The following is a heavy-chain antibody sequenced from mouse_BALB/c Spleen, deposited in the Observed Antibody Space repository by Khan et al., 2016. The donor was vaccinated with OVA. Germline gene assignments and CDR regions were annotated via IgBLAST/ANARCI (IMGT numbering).Heavy chain of an antibody. Sequence: VELKESGPGLVAPSQSLSITCTISGFSLTNYGVHWVRQPPGKGLEWLVVIWHDGSTTYNSALKSRLTISKDNSKSQVFLKMNSPQTDDTAMYFCARQPYYHYNIMDYWGQGTSVTVSS. V-gene: IGHV2-6-1*01. CDR2: IWHDGST. D-gene: IGHD2-10*01. CDR1: GFSLTNYG. J-gene: IGHJ4*01. CDR3: ARQPYYHYNIMDY.